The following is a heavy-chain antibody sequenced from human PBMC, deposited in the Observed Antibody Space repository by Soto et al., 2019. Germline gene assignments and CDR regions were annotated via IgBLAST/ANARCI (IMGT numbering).Heavy chain of an antibody. CDR1: GGTFSSYA. V-gene: IGHV1-69*13. Sequence: GASVKVSCKASGGTFSSYAISWVRQAPGQGLEWMGGIIPIFGTANYAQKFQGRVTITADESTSTAYMELSSLRSEDTAVYYCARDERGYDYYYYGMDVWGQGTTVTVSS. D-gene: IGHD5-12*01. CDR2: IIPIFGTA. J-gene: IGHJ6*02. CDR3: ARDERGYDYYYYGMDV.